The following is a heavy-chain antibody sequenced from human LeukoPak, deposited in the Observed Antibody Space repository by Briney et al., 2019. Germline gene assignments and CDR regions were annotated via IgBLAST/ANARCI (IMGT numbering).Heavy chain of an antibody. J-gene: IGHJ5*02. V-gene: IGHV4-59*02. CDR3: ARDGIAAAGFDP. CDR2: IYYSGST. Sequence: PSETLSLTCTVSGGSVSSYYWSWIRQPPGKGLEWIGYIYYSGSTNYNPSLKSRVTISVDTSKSQFSLKLSSVTAADTAVYYCARDGIAAAGFDPWGQGTLVTVSS. CDR1: GGSVSSYY. D-gene: IGHD6-13*01.